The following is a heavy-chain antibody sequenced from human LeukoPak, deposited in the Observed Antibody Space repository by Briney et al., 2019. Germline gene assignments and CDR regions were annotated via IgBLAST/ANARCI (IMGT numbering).Heavy chain of an antibody. D-gene: IGHD3-22*01. J-gene: IGHJ4*02. CDR3: ASYYYDSSGKYFDY. V-gene: IGHV3-48*03. Sequence: GGSLRLSCAASGFTFSSYEMNWVRQAPGKGLEWVSYISSSGSTIYYADSVKGRFTISRDNAKNSLYLQMNSLRAEDTAVYYCASYYYDSSGKYFDYWGQGTLVTVSS. CDR2: ISSSGSTI. CDR1: GFTFSSYE.